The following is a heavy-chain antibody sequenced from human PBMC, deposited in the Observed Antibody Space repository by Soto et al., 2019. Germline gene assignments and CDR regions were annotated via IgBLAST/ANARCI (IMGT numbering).Heavy chain of an antibody. CDR3: ARGEDCGYILCWFDP. V-gene: IGHV1-69*14. CDR2: IIPIFGTA. J-gene: IGHJ5*02. Sequence: QVQLVQSGAEVKKAGSSVKVSCKASGGTFSSYAISWVRQAPGQGLEWMGGIIPIFGTANYAQKFQGRVTITADKSTSTTYMELSSLRSEDTAVYYCARGEDCGYILCWFDPWGQGTLVTVSS. D-gene: IGHD2-21*01. CDR1: GGTFSSYA.